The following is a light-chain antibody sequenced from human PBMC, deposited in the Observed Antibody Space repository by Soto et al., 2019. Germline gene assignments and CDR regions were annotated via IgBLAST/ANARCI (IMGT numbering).Light chain of an antibody. CDR1: QSVSSY. J-gene: IGKJ1*01. CDR3: QQRSCWWK. V-gene: IGKV3-11*01. CDR2: DAS. Sequence: EIVLTQSPATLSLSPGERATLSCRASQSVSSYLAWYQQKPGQAPRLLIYDASNRATGIPARFSGSGSGTDFTLTISSLEPEDFAVYYCQQRSCWWKFDQGTKVEIK.